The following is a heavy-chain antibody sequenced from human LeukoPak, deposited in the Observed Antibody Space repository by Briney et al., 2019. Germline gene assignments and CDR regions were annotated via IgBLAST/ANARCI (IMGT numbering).Heavy chain of an antibody. Sequence: PGGSLRLSCAASGFIFSDYYMSWIRQAPGKGLEWVLYISSTGSNVYYADSVKGRFTISRDNSKNTLYLQMNSLRAEDTAVYYCAKGFSGWPNQAPDYWGQGTLVTVSS. CDR2: ISSTGSNV. D-gene: IGHD6-19*01. J-gene: IGHJ4*02. CDR1: GFIFSDYY. V-gene: IGHV3-11*01. CDR3: AKGFSGWPNQAPDY.